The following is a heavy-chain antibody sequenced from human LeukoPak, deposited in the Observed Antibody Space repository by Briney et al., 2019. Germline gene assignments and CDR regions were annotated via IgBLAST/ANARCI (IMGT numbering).Heavy chain of an antibody. CDR1: GFTFSSYS. Sequence: GGSLRLSCAASGFTFSSYSMNWVRQAPGKGLEWVSSISSSSSYIYYADSVKGRFTISRDNAKNSLYLQMNSLRAEDTAVYYCARARGNAWYQDYWGQGTLVTVSS. J-gene: IGHJ4*02. D-gene: IGHD6-19*01. V-gene: IGHV3-21*01. CDR2: ISSSSSYI. CDR3: ARARGNAWYQDY.